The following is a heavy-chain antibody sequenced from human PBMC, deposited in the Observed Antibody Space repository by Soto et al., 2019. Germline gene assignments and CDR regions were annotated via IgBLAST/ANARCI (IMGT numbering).Heavy chain of an antibody. J-gene: IGHJ3*02. CDR1: GGSISSSSYY. CDR3: ARSQDTAFDI. CDR2: IYYSGST. Sequence: PSETLSLTCTVSGGSISSSSYYWGWIRQPPGKGLEWIGSIYYSGSTYYNPSLKSRVTISADTSKNQFSLKLSSVTAADTAVYYCARSQDTAFDIWGQGTMVTVSS. V-gene: IGHV4-39*01. D-gene: IGHD2-15*01.